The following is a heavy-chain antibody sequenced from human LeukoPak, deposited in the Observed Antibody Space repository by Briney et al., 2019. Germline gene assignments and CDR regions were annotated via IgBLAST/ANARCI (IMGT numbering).Heavy chain of an antibody. Sequence: APVKVSCTASGYTFTSSGISWVRQAPGQGLEWMGWISAYNGNTNYVQKLQGRVTVTTDTSTSTAYMELRSLRSDDTAVDYCARGPGREYFQHWGQGTLVTVSS. CDR3: ARGPGREYFQH. J-gene: IGHJ1*01. CDR2: ISAYNGNT. CDR1: GYTFTSSG. D-gene: IGHD2-15*01. V-gene: IGHV1-18*01.